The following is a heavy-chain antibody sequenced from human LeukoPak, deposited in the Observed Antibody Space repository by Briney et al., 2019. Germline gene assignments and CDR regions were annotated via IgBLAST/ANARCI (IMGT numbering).Heavy chain of an antibody. Sequence: GGSLRLSCAASGFTFSSYSMNWVRQAPGKGLEWVSYISSSSSTIYYADSVKGRFTISRDNAKNSLYLQMNSLRAEDTAVYYCAREGLGYCSSTSCRPFDYWGQGTLVTVSS. CDR3: AREGLGYCSSTSCRPFDY. V-gene: IGHV3-48*01. CDR2: ISSSSSTI. D-gene: IGHD2-2*01. J-gene: IGHJ4*02. CDR1: GFTFSSYS.